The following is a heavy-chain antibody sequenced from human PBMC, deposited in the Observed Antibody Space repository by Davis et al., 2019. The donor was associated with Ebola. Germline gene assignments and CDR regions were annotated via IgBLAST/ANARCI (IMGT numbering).Heavy chain of an antibody. CDR3: ARHGDSIDY. V-gene: IGHV3-73*01. D-gene: IGHD4-17*01. J-gene: IGHJ4*02. CDR1: GFSFSGSA. Sequence: GESLKIPCAASGFSFSGSAIHRVRQASGKGLEWVGHIRSKPNNYATTYAASVKGRFTIYRDDSKNTAYLQMNSLKTEDTALYYCARHGDSIDYWGQGTLVTVSS. CDR2: IRSKPNNYAT.